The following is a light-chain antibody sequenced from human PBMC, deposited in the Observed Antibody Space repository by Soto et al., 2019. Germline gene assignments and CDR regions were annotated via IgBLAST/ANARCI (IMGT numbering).Light chain of an antibody. CDR1: SSNIGGNT. CDR3: AAWDDSLNGYV. V-gene: IGLV1-44*01. J-gene: IGLJ1*01. Sequence: QSVLTQPPSASGTPGQRVTISCSGSSSNIGGNTENWYQQLPGTAPKVLIYTNDQRPSGVPDRFSGSKSGTSASLGISGLRSEDEADYYCAAWDDSLNGYVFGTGTKLTVL. CDR2: TND.